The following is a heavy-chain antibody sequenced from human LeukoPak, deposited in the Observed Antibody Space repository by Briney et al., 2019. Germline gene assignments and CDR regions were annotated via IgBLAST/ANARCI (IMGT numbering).Heavy chain of an antibody. D-gene: IGHD6-13*01. CDR1: GGTFSSYA. CDR3: AMEQQLVRPYYYYYMDV. V-gene: IGHV1-69*13. Sequence: ASVKDSCKASGGTFSSYAISWVRQAPGQGLEWMGGIIPIFGTANYAQKFQGRVTITADESTSTAYMELSSLRSEDTAVYYCAMEQQLVRPYYYYYMDVWGKGTTVTVSS. CDR2: IIPIFGTA. J-gene: IGHJ6*03.